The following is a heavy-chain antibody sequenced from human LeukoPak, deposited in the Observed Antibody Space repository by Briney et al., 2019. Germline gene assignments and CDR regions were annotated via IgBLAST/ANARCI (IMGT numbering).Heavy chain of an antibody. V-gene: IGHV4-30-4*08. CDR1: GGSISSGDYY. J-gene: IGHJ1*01. Sequence: SQTLSLTCTVSGGSISSGDYYWSWIRQPPGKGLEWIGYIYYSGSTYYNPSLKSRVTISVDTSKNQFSLKLSSVTAADTAVYYCARETIFGVVIREHWGQGTLVTVSS. CDR3: ARETIFGVVIREH. D-gene: IGHD3-3*01. CDR2: IYYSGST.